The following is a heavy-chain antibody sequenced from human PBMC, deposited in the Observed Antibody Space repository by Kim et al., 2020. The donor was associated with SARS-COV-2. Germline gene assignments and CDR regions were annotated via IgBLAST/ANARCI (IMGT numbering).Heavy chain of an antibody. CDR2: KKQDGSEK. V-gene: IGHV3-7*01. D-gene: IGHD3-9*01. J-gene: IGHJ6*02. Sequence: GGSLRLSCAASGFTFSSYWMSWVRQAPGKGLEWVANKKQDGSEKYYVDSVKGRFTISRDNAKNSLYLQMNSLRAEDTAVYYCARDWLSPPARYFDWLLVNPAEDYYCYYGMDLWGQGT. CDR3: ARDWLSPPARYFDWLLVNPAEDYYCYYGMDL. CDR1: GFTFSSYW.